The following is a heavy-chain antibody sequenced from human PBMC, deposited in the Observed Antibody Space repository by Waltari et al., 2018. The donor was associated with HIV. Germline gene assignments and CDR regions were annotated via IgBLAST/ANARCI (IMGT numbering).Heavy chain of an antibody. CDR1: GSTFSASA. J-gene: IGHJ4*02. CDR3: TRALAY. D-gene: IGHD3-16*01. V-gene: IGHV3-73*02. Sequence: EVQLVESGGGLVQPGGSLRVSCAASGSTFSASAIHWVRQASGKGMEWVGRIRSRGNRYATAYGASVKGRFTVSRDDSKNTAYLQMNNLKTEDTAVYYCTRALAYWGQGTLVTVSP. CDR2: IRSRGNRYAT.